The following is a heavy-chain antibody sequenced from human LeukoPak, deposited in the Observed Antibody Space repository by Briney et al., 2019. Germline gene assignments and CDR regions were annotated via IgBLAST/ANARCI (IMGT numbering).Heavy chain of an antibody. D-gene: IGHD3-9*01. J-gene: IGHJ6*02. CDR2: IYPGDSDT. V-gene: IGHV5-51*01. CDR1: GYNFTNYW. CDR3: ARTRLVSTIPYYYAMDV. Sequence: GGSLQISCKGSGYNFTNYWIGWVRQMPGKGLEGMGMIYPGDSDTRYSPSFQGQVTISADKSISTAYLQWSSLKTSDTAMYYYARTRLVSTIPYYYAMDVWGQGTTVTVSS.